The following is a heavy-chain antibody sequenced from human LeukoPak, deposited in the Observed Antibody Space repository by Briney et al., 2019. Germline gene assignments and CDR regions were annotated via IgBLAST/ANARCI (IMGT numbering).Heavy chain of an antibody. D-gene: IGHD3-10*01. CDR3: APSLWFGELTFDP. Sequence: GGSLRLSCAASGFTFSSYSMNWVRQAPGKGLEWVSSISSSSSYIYYADSVKGRFTISRDDPHNTLYLQMNSLRAEDTAVYYCAPSLWFGELTFDPWGQGTLVTVSS. CDR2: ISSSSSYI. CDR1: GFTFSSYS. J-gene: IGHJ5*02. V-gene: IGHV3-21*01.